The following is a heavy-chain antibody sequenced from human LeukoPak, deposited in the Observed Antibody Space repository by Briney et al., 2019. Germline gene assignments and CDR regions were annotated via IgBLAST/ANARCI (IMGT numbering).Heavy chain of an antibody. D-gene: IGHD3-22*01. Sequence: PGGSLRLSCAASGFTFSSNNMHWVRQAPGKGLEWVSSISSSSSYIFYADSVKGRFTISRDDAKNSLYLQMNSLRAEDTAVYYCARDLYRIVVVPHYFDYWGQGTLVTVSS. CDR3: ARDLYRIVVVPHYFDY. CDR2: ISSSSSYI. V-gene: IGHV3-21*01. J-gene: IGHJ4*02. CDR1: GFTFSSNN.